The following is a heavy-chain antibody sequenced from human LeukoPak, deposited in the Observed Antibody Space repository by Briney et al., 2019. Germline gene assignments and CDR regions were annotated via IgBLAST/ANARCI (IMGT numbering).Heavy chain of an antibody. CDR1: GGSFSGYY. V-gene: IGHV4-34*01. J-gene: IGHJ6*03. Sequence: PSETLSLTCAVYGGSFSGYYWSWIRQPPGKGLEWIGEINHSGSTNYSPSLKSRVTISVDTSKNQFSLKLSSVTAADTAVYYCARGRAYCGGDCYGYYYYYMDVWGKGTTVTVSS. CDR2: INHSGST. CDR3: ARGRAYCGGDCYGYYYYYMDV. D-gene: IGHD2-21*02.